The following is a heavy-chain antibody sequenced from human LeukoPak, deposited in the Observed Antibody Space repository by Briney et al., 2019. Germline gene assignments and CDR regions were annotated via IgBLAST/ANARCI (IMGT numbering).Heavy chain of an antibody. CDR3: ARESPACGEDCYFDY. D-gene: IGHD2-21*02. CDR1: GFTFRSYA. Sequence: GSLRLSCAASGFTFRSYAMQWVRQAPGKGLEWVAGISYDGNNKYYEDSVKGRLISSRDNSKNTLYLQKNSLRTDDTAVYYCARESPACGEDCYFDYWGQGTLVTVSS. V-gene: IGHV3-30-3*01. J-gene: IGHJ4*02. CDR2: ISYDGNNK.